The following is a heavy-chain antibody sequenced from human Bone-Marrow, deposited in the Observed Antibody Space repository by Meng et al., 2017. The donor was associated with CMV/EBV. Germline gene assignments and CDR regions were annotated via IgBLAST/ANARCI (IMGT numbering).Heavy chain of an antibody. CDR2: IIPILGIA. CDR3: AREGRYCSSTSCYTAWDYYYYYGMDV. J-gene: IGHJ6*02. D-gene: IGHD2-2*02. V-gene: IGHV1-69*04. Sequence: SVKVSCKASGGTFSSYTISWVRQAPGQGLEWMGRIIPILGIANYAQKFQGRVTITADKSTSTAYMELSSLRSEDTAVYYCAREGRYCSSTSCYTAWDYYYYYGMDVWGQGTKVTVSS. CDR1: GGTFSSYT.